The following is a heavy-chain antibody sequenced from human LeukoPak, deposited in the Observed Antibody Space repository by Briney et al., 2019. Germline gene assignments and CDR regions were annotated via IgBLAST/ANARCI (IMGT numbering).Heavy chain of an antibody. J-gene: IGHJ4*02. D-gene: IGHD3-9*01. CDR2: IYYSGST. V-gene: IGHV4-39*07. CDR1: GGSISSSSYY. Sequence: SETLSLTCTVSGGSISSSSYYWGWIRQPPGKGLEWIGSIYYSGSTYYNPSLKSRVTISVDTSKNQFSLKLSSMTAADTAVYYCARGCKKRRYFDWLLPFDYWGQGTLVTVSS. CDR3: ARGCKKRRYFDWLLPFDY.